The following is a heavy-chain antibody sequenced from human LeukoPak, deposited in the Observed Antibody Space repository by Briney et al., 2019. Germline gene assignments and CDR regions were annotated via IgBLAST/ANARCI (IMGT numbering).Heavy chain of an antibody. J-gene: IGHJ4*02. CDR1: GGTFSSYA. D-gene: IGHD3-10*01. V-gene: IGHV1-2*02. Sequence: ASVKVSCKASGGTFSSYAISWVRQAPGQGLEWMGWINPNGGGTNYAQKFQGRVTMTRDTSISSAYMELSRLRSDDTAVYYCLTYYYGSGSYYNAPGWDDYWGQGTLVTVSS. CDR2: INPNGGGT. CDR3: LTYYYGSGSYYNAPGWDDY.